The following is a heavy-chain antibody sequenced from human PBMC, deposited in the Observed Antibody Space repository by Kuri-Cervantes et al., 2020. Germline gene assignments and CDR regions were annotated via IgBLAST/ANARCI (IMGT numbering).Heavy chain of an antibody. CDR2: INPNSGGT. Sequence: ASVKVSCKASGYIFTGHYLHWVRQAPGQGLEWIGWINPNSGGTNYAQKFQGRVTMTRDTSISTAYMELSRLRSDDTAVYYCARDRDMDCRDISCYSVPYGMDVWGQGTTATVSS. D-gene: IGHD5/OR15-5a*01. V-gene: IGHV1-2*02. CDR3: ARDRDMDCRDISCYSVPYGMDV. CDR1: GYIFTGHY. J-gene: IGHJ6*02.